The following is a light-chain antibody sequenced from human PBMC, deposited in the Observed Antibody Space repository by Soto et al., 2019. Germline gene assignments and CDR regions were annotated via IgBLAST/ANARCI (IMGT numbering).Light chain of an antibody. Sequence: DIQMTQSPSTLSASVGDRVTITCRASESIDSWLAWHQQKPGRAPKLLISKASSLESGVPSRFSGSGFGTEFTLTISSLQPGDFATYYCQHYNSYSEAFGQGTKVDIK. CDR3: QHYNSYSEA. V-gene: IGKV1-5*03. CDR2: KAS. CDR1: ESIDSW. J-gene: IGKJ1*01.